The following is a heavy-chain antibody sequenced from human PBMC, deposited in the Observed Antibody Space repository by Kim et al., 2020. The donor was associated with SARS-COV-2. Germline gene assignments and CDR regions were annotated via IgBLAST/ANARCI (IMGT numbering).Heavy chain of an antibody. Sequence: GGSLRLSCAASGFTFSSYWMSWVRQAPGKGLEWVANIKQDGSEKYYVDSVKGRFTISRDNAKNSLYLQMNSLRAEDTAVYYCAREGQYQLLWNFDYWGQGTLVTVSS. CDR3: AREGQYQLLWNFDY. D-gene: IGHD2-2*01. CDR2: IKQDGSEK. V-gene: IGHV3-7*01. J-gene: IGHJ4*02. CDR1: GFTFSSYW.